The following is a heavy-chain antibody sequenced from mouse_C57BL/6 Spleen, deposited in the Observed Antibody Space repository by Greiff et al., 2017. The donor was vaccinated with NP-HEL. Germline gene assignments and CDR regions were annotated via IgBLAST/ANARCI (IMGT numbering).Heavy chain of an antibody. V-gene: IGHV5-9*01. CDR2: ISGGGGNT. D-gene: IGHD1-1*01. J-gene: IGHJ2*01. CDR3: ARHDYYGVIDY. Sequence: EVMLVESGGGLVKPGGSLKLSCAASGFTFSSYTMSWVRQTPEKRLEWVATISGGGGNTYYPDSVKGRSTISRDNAKSTLYLQMSSLRSEDTALYYCARHDYYGVIDYWGQGTTLTVSS. CDR1: GFTFSSYT.